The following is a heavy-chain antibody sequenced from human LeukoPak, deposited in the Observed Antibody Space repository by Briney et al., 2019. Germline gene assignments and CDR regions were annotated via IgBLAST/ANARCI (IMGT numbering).Heavy chain of an antibody. CDR2: VYYSGST. V-gene: IGHV4-39*01. Sequence: SETLSLTCTVSGGSISSYYWGWIRQPPGKGLEWIGSVYYSGSTYYNPSLKSRVTISVDTSKNQFSLKVSSVTAADTAVYYCATLVVIRTNYFDYWGQGTLVTVSS. J-gene: IGHJ4*02. CDR3: ATLVVIRTNYFDY. D-gene: IGHD3-22*01. CDR1: GGSISSYY.